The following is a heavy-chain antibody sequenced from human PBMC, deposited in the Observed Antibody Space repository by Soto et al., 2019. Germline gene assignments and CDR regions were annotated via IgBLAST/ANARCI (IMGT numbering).Heavy chain of an antibody. CDR2: ISPSGSP. J-gene: IGHJ4*02. V-gene: IGHV4-30-2*01. D-gene: IGHD2-8*01. CDR1: GGSVSSGGYS. CDR3: TRGVLA. Sequence: QVQLQESGSRLVRPSQTLSLTCSVSGGSVSSGGYSWSWIRQPPGKGLEWIGFISPSGSPDYNPSLKSRVTMSVDRSKNQISLELSSVTAADTAVYYCTRGVLAWGPGTLVTVSS.